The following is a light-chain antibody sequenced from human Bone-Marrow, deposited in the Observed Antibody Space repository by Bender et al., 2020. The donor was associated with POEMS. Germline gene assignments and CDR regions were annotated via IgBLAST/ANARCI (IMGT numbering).Light chain of an antibody. CDR1: NSDVGAYNY. CDR3: SSYAGSNNME. CDR2: EVS. V-gene: IGLV2-8*01. Sequence: SALTQPASVSGYLGQSITISCTGTNSDVGAYNYVAWYQQHPGKAPKLMIYEVSKRPLGVPDRFSGSKSGNTASLTVSGLQAEDEADYYCSSYAGSNNMEFGGGTKLTVL. J-gene: IGLJ3*02.